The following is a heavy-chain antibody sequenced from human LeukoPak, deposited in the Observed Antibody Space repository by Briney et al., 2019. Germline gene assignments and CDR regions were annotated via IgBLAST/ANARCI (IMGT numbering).Heavy chain of an antibody. CDR2: MYHTGHT. V-gene: IGHV4-59*08. D-gene: IGHD2-15*01. CDR3: ARHPFATPFDY. CDR1: GGSISNYY. Sequence: SETLSLTCNVSGGSISNYYSSWIRQPPGKGLEWIGYMYHTGHTMYNSSLKSRVTMSLDTSNNHFSLRLSSVTAADTAVYYCARHPFATPFDYWGPGTVVTVSS. J-gene: IGHJ4*02.